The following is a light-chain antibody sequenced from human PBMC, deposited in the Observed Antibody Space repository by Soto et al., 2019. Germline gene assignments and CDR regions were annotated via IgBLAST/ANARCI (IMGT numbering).Light chain of an antibody. Sequence: DLQMTQSPSTLSASVGDRVTITCRASQSISSWLAWYQQKPGKAPKLLIYDASSLESGVPSRFSGSGSGTEFTLTISSLQPDDFATYYCQQKWTFGQGTKVEIK. J-gene: IGKJ1*01. CDR2: DAS. CDR1: QSISSW. CDR3: QQKWT. V-gene: IGKV1-5*01.